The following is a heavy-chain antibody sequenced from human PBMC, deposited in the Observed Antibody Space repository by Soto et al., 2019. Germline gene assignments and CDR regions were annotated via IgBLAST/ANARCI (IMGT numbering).Heavy chain of an antibody. V-gene: IGHV3-48*03. D-gene: IGHD6-13*01. CDR1: GFTFSSYE. J-gene: IGHJ6*02. Sequence: SPRLSCATSGFTFSSYEMNWVRQAPGKGLEWVSYISSSGSTIYYADSVKGRFTISRDNAKNSLYLQMDSLRAEDTAVYYCARDQEAGSFFPYYYGMDVWGQGTTVTVS. CDR2: ISSSGSTI. CDR3: ARDQEAGSFFPYYYGMDV.